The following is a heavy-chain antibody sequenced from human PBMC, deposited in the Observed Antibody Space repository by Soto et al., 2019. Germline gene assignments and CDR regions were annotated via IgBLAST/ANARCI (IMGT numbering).Heavy chain of an antibody. CDR2: ISYDGSNK. V-gene: IGHV3-30*18. CDR3: AKDGIAAFDY. Sequence: QVQLVESGGGVVQPGRSLRLSCAASGFTFSSYGMHCVRQAPGKGLEWVAVISYDGSNKYYADSVKGGFTISRDNSKNTLDLQMNSLRAEDTAVYYCAKDGIAAFDYWGPGNLVTVSS. J-gene: IGHJ4*02. CDR1: GFTFSSYG. D-gene: IGHD6-6*01.